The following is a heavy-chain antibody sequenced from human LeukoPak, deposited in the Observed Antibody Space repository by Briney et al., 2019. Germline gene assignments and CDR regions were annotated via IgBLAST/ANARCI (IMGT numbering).Heavy chain of an antibody. CDR3: ARDVCSSTSCYGTFDY. V-gene: IGHV3-21*01. CDR1: GFTFSSYS. Sequence: GGSLRLSCAASGFTFSSYSMNWVRQAPGKGLEWVSSISSSSSYIYYADSVKGRFTISRDNAKNSLYLQMNSLRAEDTAVYYCARDVCSSTSCYGTFDYWGQGTLVTVSS. D-gene: IGHD2-2*01. CDR2: ISSSSSYI. J-gene: IGHJ4*02.